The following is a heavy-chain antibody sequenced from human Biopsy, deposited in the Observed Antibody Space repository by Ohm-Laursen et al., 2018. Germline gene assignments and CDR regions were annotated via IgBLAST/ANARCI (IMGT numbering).Heavy chain of an antibody. J-gene: IGHJ2*01. Sequence: GTLSLTCTVSGGSISSNNYYWGWIRQPPGKGLEWIGSLSYSGNTYSNPSLKSRVTMSVNTSKKQFSLRLSSVTAADTAVYYCASAGYNPDWNFDLWGRGTRVTVSS. V-gene: IGHV4-39*07. CDR2: LSYSGNT. D-gene: IGHD5-24*01. CDR1: GGSISSNNYY. CDR3: ASAGYNPDWNFDL.